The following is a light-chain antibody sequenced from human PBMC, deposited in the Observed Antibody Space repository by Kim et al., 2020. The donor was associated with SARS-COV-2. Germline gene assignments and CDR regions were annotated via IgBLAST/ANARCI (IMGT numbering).Light chain of an antibody. V-gene: IGKV3-20*01. CDR2: GAS. J-gene: IGKJ2*03. CDR1: QSVSSSY. CDR3: QQYGSSQYS. Sequence: LSPGERAPLSCRASQSVSSSYLAWYQQNPGQAPRLLIYGASSRATGIPDRFRGSGSGTDFTLTISRLEPEDFAVYYCQQYGSSQYSFGQGTKLEI.